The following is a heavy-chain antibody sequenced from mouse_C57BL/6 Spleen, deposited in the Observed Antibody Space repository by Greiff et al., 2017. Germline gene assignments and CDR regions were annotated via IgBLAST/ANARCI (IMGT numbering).Heavy chain of an antibody. CDR3: ARRTGTGYFDV. V-gene: IGHV1-53*01. D-gene: IGHD4-1*01. CDR1: GYTFTSYW. Sequence: QVQLQQPGTELVKPGASVKMSCKASGYTFTSYWMHWVKQRPGQGLEWIGNINPSNGGTNYNENFKSKATLTVDKTSSTAYMQLSRLTSADSAVYNCARRTGTGYFDVWGTGTTVTVSS. CDR2: INPSNGGT. J-gene: IGHJ1*03.